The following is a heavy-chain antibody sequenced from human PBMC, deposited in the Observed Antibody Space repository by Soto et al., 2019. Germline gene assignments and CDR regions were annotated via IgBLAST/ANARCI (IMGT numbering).Heavy chain of an antibody. CDR1: GFTFSSYG. Sequence: QVQLVESGEGVVQPGRSLRLSCAASGFTFSSYGIHWVREAPGKGLEWVAVISYEGSNKYYADSVKGRFTISRDNSKNTLFLQMNSLRAEDTAVYYCAKIRPRSTIYYYYGMDVWGQGTTVTVSS. J-gene: IGHJ6*02. CDR2: ISYEGSNK. V-gene: IGHV3-30*18. CDR3: AKIRPRSTIYYYYGMDV. D-gene: IGHD3-10*01.